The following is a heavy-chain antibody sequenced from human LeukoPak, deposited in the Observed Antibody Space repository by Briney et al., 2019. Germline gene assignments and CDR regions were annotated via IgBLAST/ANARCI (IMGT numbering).Heavy chain of an antibody. CDR3: AMNNWGLDY. V-gene: IGHV4-34*01. Sequence: SETLSLTCAVYGGSFSGYYWSCIRQPPGKGLEWIGEINHSGSTDYNPSLKSRVTISVDTSKNQFSLKLSSVTAADTAVYYCAMNNWGLDYWGQGTLVTVSS. J-gene: IGHJ4*02. CDR2: INHSGST. CDR1: GGSFSGYY. D-gene: IGHD7-27*01.